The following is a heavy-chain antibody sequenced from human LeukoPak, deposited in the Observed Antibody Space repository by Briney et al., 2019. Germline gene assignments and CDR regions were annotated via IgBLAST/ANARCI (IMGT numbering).Heavy chain of an antibody. CDR1: GYTFTSYH. CDR2: INPSGGTT. Sequence: ASVKVSCKASGYTFTSYHMHWVRQAPGQGLEWMGIINPSGGTTNYAQKFRGRVTMTRDMSTSTVYMELSSLRSEDTAVYYCAKAREDTYYYDSSGYYFATPLDYWGQGTLVTVSS. D-gene: IGHD3-22*01. J-gene: IGHJ4*02. CDR3: AKAREDTYYYDSSGYYFATPLDY. V-gene: IGHV1-46*01.